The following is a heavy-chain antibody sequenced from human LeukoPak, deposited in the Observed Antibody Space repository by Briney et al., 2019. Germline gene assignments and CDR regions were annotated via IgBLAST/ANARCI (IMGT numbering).Heavy chain of an antibody. CDR2: ISGSGGST. D-gene: IGHD5-12*01. J-gene: IGHJ4*02. CDR1: GFTFSTYW. V-gene: IGHV3-23*01. Sequence: QPGGSLRLSCVASGFTFSTYWMSWVRQAPGKGLEWVSAISGSGGSTYYADSVKGRFTISRDNSKNTLYLQMNSLRAEDTAVYYCAKDSGHSGYDYIDYWGQGTLVTVSS. CDR3: AKDSGHSGYDYIDY.